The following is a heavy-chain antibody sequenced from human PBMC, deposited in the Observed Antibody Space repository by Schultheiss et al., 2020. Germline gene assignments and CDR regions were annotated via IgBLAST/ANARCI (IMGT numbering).Heavy chain of an antibody. CDR2: ISYDGSDE. Sequence: GGSLRLSCAASGFTFSGSGMHWVRQAPGKGLQWVALISYDGSDEYYADSVKGRFTISRDNSKNTLYLQMNSLRAEDTAVYYCARDGPYYDFWSGYLHYYYYGMDVWGQGTTVTLSS. D-gene: IGHD3-3*01. CDR1: GFTFSGSG. V-gene: IGHV3-30*03. CDR3: ARDGPYYDFWSGYLHYYYYGMDV. J-gene: IGHJ6*02.